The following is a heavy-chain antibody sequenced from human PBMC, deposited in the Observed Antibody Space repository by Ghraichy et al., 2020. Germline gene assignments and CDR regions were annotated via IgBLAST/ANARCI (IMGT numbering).Heavy chain of an antibody. CDR2: IYYSGST. V-gene: IGHV4-39*01. Sequence: SETLSLTCTVSGGSISSSSYYWGWIRQPPGKGLEWIGSIYYSGSTYYNPSLKSRVTISVDTSKNQFSLKLSSVTAADTAVYYCAASLRAEYDSSGYYHGWYFALWGRGTLVTVSS. CDR3: AASLRAEYDSSGYYHGWYFAL. D-gene: IGHD3-22*01. CDR1: GGSISSSSYY. J-gene: IGHJ2*01.